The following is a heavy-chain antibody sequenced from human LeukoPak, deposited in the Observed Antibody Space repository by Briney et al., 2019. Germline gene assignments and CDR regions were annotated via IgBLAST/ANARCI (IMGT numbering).Heavy chain of an antibody. CDR3: AKMKGHPLPKYYMDV. J-gene: IGHJ6*01. CDR1: GFTFSGFA. V-gene: IGHV3-23*01. D-gene: IGHD1-26*01. Sequence: GGSLGLSCAASGFTFSGFAMSWVRRTPGKGLEWVSGISGNGDNTLYADSVKGRFTISRDNSKNTLYLEMNSLRAEDTAIYYCAKMKGHPLPKYYMDVWGQGTTVTVSS. CDR2: ISGNGDNT.